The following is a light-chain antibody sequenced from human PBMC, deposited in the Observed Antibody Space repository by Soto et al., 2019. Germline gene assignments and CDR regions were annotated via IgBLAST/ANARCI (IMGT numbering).Light chain of an antibody. J-gene: IGLJ2*01. CDR2: GKR. V-gene: IGLV1-40*01. CDR3: QAYGSSLSVL. Sequence: QSVLTQPPSVSGAPGQRVTISCTGSSSNIGAGYDVHWYQQLPGTAPKLLIYGKRNRPSGVPDRFSDSKYGTSASLAITGLQAEDEADYYCQAYGSSLSVLFCGGTKLTVL. CDR1: SSNIGAGYD.